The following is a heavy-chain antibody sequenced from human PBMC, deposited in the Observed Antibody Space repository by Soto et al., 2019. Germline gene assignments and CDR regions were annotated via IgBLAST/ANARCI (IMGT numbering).Heavy chain of an antibody. Sequence: SETLSLTCTVSGGSISSYYWSWIRQPPGKGLEWIGYIYYSGSTNYNPSLKSRVTISVDTSKNQFSLKLSSVTAADAAVYYWARAGEVRYYYGSGTRRWFDPWGQGTLVTVSS. CDR2: IYYSGST. CDR1: GGSISSYY. V-gene: IGHV4-59*01. CDR3: ARAGEVRYYYGSGTRRWFDP. D-gene: IGHD3-10*01. J-gene: IGHJ5*02.